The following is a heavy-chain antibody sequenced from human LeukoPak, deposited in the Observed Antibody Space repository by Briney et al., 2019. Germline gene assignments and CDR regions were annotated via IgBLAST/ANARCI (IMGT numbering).Heavy chain of an antibody. CDR1: GGTFSSYA. Sequence: SVKVSCKASGGTFSSYAISWVRQAPGQGLEWMGGIIPIFGTANYAQKFQGRVTITADESTSTAYMELSSLRSEDTAVYYCAREYNGANTMIVDYWGQGTLVTVSS. J-gene: IGHJ4*02. D-gene: IGHD1-1*01. V-gene: IGHV1-69*01. CDR2: IIPIFGTA. CDR3: AREYNGANTMIVDY.